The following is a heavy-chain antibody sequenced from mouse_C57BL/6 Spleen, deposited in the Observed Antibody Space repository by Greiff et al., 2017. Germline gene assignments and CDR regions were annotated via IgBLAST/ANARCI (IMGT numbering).Heavy chain of an antibody. CDR3: ARAYSNHYYAMDY. V-gene: IGHV5-17*01. D-gene: IGHD2-5*01. J-gene: IGHJ4*01. Sequence: EVQLVESGGGLVKPGGSLKLSCAASGFTFSDYGMHWVRQAPEKGLEWVAYISRGSSTTYYADTVKGRFTISRDNAKNTLFLQITSLRSEDTAMYYCARAYSNHYYAMDYWGQGTSVTVSS. CDR1: GFTFSDYG. CDR2: ISRGSSTT.